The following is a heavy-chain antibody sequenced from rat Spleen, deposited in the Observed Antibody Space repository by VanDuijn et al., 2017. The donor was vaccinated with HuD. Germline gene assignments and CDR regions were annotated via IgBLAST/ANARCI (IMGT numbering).Heavy chain of an antibody. CDR3: ARWTRYFDY. CDR1: GYSITSNY. J-gene: IGHJ2*01. CDR2: ISYSGST. D-gene: IGHD1-4*01. V-gene: IGHV3-1*01. Sequence: EVQLQESGPGLVKPSQSLSLTCSVTGYSITSNYWGWIRKFPENKMEWMGYISYSGSTRYNPSLKSRISITRDTSKNQFFLQLKSVATEDTATYYCARWTRYFDYWGQGVMVTVSS.